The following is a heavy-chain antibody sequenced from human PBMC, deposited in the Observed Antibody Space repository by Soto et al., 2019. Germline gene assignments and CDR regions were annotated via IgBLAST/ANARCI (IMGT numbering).Heavy chain of an antibody. CDR3: VRDGAAAHYGMDV. J-gene: IGHJ6*02. CDR1: GFTFSSYA. CDR2: ISYDGSNK. V-gene: IGHV3-30-3*01. Sequence: GWFLRLSCAASGFTFSSYAMHWVRQAPGKGLEWVAVISYDGSNKYYADSVKGRFTISRDNSKNTLYLQMNSLRAEDTAVYYCVRDGAAAHYGMDVWGQGNTVTVSS. D-gene: IGHD6-13*01.